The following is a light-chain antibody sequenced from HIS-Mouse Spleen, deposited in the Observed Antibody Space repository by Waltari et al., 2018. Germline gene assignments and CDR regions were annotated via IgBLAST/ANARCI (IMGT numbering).Light chain of an antibody. CDR3: CSYAGSSTYWV. V-gene: IGLV2-23*01. Sequence: QSALTQPASVSGSPGQSITIPCTGTSSDVGSYNLVSWYQQHPGKAPKLKIYEGSKRPSGVSNRFSGSKSGNTASLTISGLQAEDEADYYCCSYAGSSTYWVFGGGTKLTVL. J-gene: IGLJ3*02. CDR2: EGS. CDR1: SSDVGSYNL.